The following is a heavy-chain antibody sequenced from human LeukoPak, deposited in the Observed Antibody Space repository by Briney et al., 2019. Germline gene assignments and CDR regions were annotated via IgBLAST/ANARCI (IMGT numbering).Heavy chain of an antibody. CDR3: ASGLMGLDQESGAAFDAFDI. V-gene: IGHV1-2*04. Sequence: ASVKVSCKASGYTFTGYYMHWVRQAPGQGLEWMGWINPNSGGANYAQKFQGWVTMTRDTSISTAYMELSRLRSDDTAVYYCASGLMGLDQESGAAFDAFDIWGQGTMVTVSS. CDR2: INPNSGGA. CDR1: GYTFTGYY. J-gene: IGHJ3*02. D-gene: IGHD1-26*01.